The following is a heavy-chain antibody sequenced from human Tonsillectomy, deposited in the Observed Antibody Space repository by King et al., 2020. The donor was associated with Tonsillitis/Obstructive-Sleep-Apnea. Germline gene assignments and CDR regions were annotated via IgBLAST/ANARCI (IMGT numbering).Heavy chain of an antibody. Sequence: VQLQQWGAGLLKPSETLSLTCAVYGGSFRGYYWSWIRQPPGKALEWIGEINLGGSTRYNPSLKSRVTISLDSSKNQFSLRLNSTTAADTAVYYCARGDLLTGYYASTDFDYWGQGTLVTVSS. J-gene: IGHJ4*02. V-gene: IGHV4-34*01. D-gene: IGHD3-9*01. CDR3: ARGDLLTGYYASTDFDY. CDR2: INLGGST. CDR1: GGSFRGYY.